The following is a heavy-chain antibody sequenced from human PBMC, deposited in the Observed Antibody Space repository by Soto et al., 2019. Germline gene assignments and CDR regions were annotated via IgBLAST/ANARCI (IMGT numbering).Heavy chain of an antibody. CDR3: AKDVGTFLEWLFRHFDY. CDR1: GFDVSNTD. V-gene: IGHV3-23*01. Sequence: GGSLRLSCAASGFDVSNTDMSWVRQAPGKGLEWVSAISGSGGSTYYADSVKGRFTISRDNSKNTLYLQMNSLRAEDTAVYYCAKDVGTFLEWLFRHFDYWGQGTLVTVSS. J-gene: IGHJ4*02. D-gene: IGHD3-3*01. CDR2: ISGSGGST.